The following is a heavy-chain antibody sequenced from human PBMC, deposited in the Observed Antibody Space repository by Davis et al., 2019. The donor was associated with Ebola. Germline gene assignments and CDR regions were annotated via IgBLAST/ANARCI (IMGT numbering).Heavy chain of an antibody. Sequence: GESLKISCAASGFSFNTYGMNWVRQAPGKGLEWVSAISGSGGSTYYADSVKGRFTISRDNSKNTLYLQMNSLRAEDTAVYYCAKPDCSSTSCYWGYYFDYWGQGTLVTVSS. V-gene: IGHV3-23*01. CDR1: GFSFNTYG. CDR3: AKPDCSSTSCYWGYYFDY. D-gene: IGHD2-2*01. J-gene: IGHJ4*02. CDR2: ISGSGGST.